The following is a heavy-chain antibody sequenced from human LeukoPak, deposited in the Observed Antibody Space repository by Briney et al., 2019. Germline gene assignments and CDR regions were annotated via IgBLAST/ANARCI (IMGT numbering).Heavy chain of an antibody. CDR2: VSYSGST. CDR1: GGSISSGGHS. V-gene: IGHV4-30-4*07. Sequence: PSETLSLTCAVSGGSISSGGHSWNWIRQPPGKGLEWIGYVSYSGSTYYNPSLKSRLTLSVDTSKNQFSLKLSSVTAADTAVYYCARSGFYYGSRGYFPTLDYWGQGTLVTVSS. J-gene: IGHJ4*02. CDR3: ARSGFYYGSRGYFPTLDY. D-gene: IGHD3-22*01.